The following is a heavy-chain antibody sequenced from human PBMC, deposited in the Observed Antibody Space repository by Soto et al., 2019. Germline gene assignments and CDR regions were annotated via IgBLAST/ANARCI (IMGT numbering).Heavy chain of an antibody. Sequence: SLRLSCAASGFTFSSYAMSWVRQAPGKGLEWVSAISGSGGSTYYADSVKGRFTISRDNSKYTLYLQMNSLRAEDTAVYYCAKTVGLWFGELPFDYWGQGTLVTVSS. CDR1: GFTFSSYA. D-gene: IGHD3-10*01. CDR3: AKTVGLWFGELPFDY. J-gene: IGHJ4*02. V-gene: IGHV3-23*01. CDR2: ISGSGGST.